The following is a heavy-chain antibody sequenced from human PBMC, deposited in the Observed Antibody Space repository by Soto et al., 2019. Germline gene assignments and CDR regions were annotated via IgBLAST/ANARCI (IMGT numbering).Heavy chain of an antibody. J-gene: IGHJ4*02. CDR1: GGTFSSYA. Sequence: SVKVSCKASGGTFSSYAISWVRQAPGQGLEWMGGIIPIFGTANYAQKFQGRVTITADESTSTAYMELSSLRSEDTAVYYCARDDSSGYYLNDYWGQGTLVTVPQ. D-gene: IGHD3-22*01. CDR2: IIPIFGTA. V-gene: IGHV1-69*13. CDR3: ARDDSSGYYLNDY.